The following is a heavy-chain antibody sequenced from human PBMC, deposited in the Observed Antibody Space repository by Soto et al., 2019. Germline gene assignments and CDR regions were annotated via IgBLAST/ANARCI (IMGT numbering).Heavy chain of an antibody. D-gene: IGHD1-26*01. CDR1: GGTFSSYA. CDR2: IIPIFGTA. CDR3: ARGNSGSYFLDYYYGMDV. J-gene: IGHJ6*02. Sequence: GASVKVSCKASGGTFSSYAISWVRQAPGQGLEWMGGIIPIFGTANYVQKFQGRVTITADKSTSTAYMELSSLRSEDTAVYYCARGNSGSYFLDYYYGMDVWGQGTTVTVSS. V-gene: IGHV1-69*06.